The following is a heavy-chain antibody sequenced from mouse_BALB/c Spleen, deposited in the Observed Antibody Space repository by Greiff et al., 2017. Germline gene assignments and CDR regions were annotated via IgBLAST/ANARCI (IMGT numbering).Heavy chain of an antibody. CDR2: IWAGGST. D-gene: IGHD2-3*01. J-gene: IGHJ3*01. CDR1: GFSLTSYG. Sequence: VKLMESGPGLVQPSQSLSITCTVSGFSLTSYGVHWVRQPPGKGLEWLGVIWAGGSTNYNSALLSRLSISKDNSKSQVFFKMNSLQTDDTAMYYCARDEGYYAWFAYWGQGTLVTVSA. CDR3: ARDEGYYAWFAY. V-gene: IGHV2-9*02.